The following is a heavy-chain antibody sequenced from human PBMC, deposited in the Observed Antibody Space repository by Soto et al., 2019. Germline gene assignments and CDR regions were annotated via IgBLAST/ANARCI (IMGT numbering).Heavy chain of an antibody. D-gene: IGHD3-9*01. V-gene: IGHV3-33*01. CDR2: IWYDGTVK. CDR1: GFTFRSYG. J-gene: IGHJ4*02. Sequence: QVQLVESGGGVVQPGRSLRLSCAASGFTFRSYGMHWVRQARGKGLEWVAGIWYDGTVKNYADSVKGRFSISRDNSQNTVYLQMNTLRAEDTAVYSCARADWGGQCACDFWGQGTLVSFAS. CDR3: ARADWGGQCACDF.